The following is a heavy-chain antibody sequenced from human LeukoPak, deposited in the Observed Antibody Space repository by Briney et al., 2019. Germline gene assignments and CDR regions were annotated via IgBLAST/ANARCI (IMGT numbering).Heavy chain of an antibody. CDR2: ISGSDGST. CDR1: GFTFSSYA. Sequence: PGGSLRLSRVASGFTFSSYAMSWVRQAPGKGLEWVSGISGSDGSTYYTDSVKGRFTISRDNSKNTLYLQMNGLRVEDTAVYYCAKTTKGVRFLECDYWGQGTLVTVSS. V-gene: IGHV3-23*01. D-gene: IGHD3-3*01. J-gene: IGHJ4*02. CDR3: AKTTKGVRFLECDY.